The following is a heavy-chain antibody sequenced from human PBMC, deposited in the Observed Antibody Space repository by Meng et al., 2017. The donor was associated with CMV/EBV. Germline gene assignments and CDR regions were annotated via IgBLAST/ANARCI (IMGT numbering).Heavy chain of an antibody. Sequence: ETLSLTCAASGFTFSSYAMSWVRQAPGKGLEWVSAISGSGGSTYYADSVKGRFTISRDNSKNTLYLQMNSLRAEDTAVYYRAKRLNTAMVIILIGDFDYWGQGTLVTVSS. CDR2: ISGSGGST. CDR3: AKRLNTAMVIILIGDFDY. J-gene: IGHJ4*02. D-gene: IGHD5-18*01. V-gene: IGHV3-23*01. CDR1: GFTFSSYA.